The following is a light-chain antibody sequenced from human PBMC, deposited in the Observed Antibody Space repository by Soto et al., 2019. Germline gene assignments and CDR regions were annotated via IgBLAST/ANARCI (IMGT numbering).Light chain of an antibody. CDR3: QQYYSTPPGIT. V-gene: IGKV4-1*01. J-gene: IGKJ3*01. Sequence: DIVMTQSPDSLAVSLGERATINCKSSQSVLYSSNNKNYLAWYQQKPGQPPKLLIYWASTRESGVPDRFSGSGYGTDFTLTISSLQAEDVAVYYCQQYYSTPPGITFGPGTKVDIK. CDR1: QSVLYSSNNKNY. CDR2: WAS.